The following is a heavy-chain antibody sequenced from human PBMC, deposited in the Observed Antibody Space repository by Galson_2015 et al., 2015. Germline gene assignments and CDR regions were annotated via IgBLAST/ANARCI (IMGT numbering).Heavy chain of an antibody. V-gene: IGHV3-15*01. CDR3: TTKASNWNVDGREQYFDH. CDR2: IKTKTNGGTT. Sequence: SLRLSCAASGFTFNNAWMGWVRQAPGKGLEWVGRIKTKTNGGTTEYAAPVKGRFKISRDDSENTVYLQMNSLKSEDTALYYCTTKASNWNVDGREQYFDHWGQGTLVTVSS. J-gene: IGHJ4*02. CDR1: GFTFNNAW. D-gene: IGHD1-1*01.